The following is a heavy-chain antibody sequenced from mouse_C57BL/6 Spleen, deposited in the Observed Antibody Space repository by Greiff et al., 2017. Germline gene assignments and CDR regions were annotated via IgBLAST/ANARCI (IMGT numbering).Heavy chain of an antibody. CDR3: ANRAAQATGFAY. V-gene: IGHV1-50*01. J-gene: IGHJ3*01. CDR2: IDPSDSYT. D-gene: IGHD3-2*02. CDR1: GYTFTSYW. Sequence: QVQLQQSGAELVKPGASVKLSCKASGYTFTSYWMQWVKQRPGQGLEWIGEIDPSDSYTNYNQKFKGKATLTVDTSSSPAYMQLSSLTSEDSAVYYCANRAAQATGFAYWGQGTLVTVSA.